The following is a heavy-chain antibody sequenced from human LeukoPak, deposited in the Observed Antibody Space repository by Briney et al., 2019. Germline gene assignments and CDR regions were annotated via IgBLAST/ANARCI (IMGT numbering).Heavy chain of an antibody. CDR3: AKESGDFWSGDTAGYYFDY. J-gene: IGHJ4*02. Sequence: KAGGSLRLSCAASGFTFSSYAMSWVRQAPGKGLEWVSAISVSGGSTYYADSVKGRFTISRDNSKNTLYLQMNSLRAEDTAVYYCAKESGDFWSGDTAGYYFDYWGQGTLVTVSS. CDR1: GFTFSSYA. CDR2: ISVSGGST. D-gene: IGHD3-3*01. V-gene: IGHV3-23*01.